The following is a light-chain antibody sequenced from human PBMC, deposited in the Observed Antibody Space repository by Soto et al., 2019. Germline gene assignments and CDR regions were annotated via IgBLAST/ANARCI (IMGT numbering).Light chain of an antibody. Sequence: DIQMTQSPSSLSASVGDRVTITCRASQGISTYLNWYQQKPGKAPKLLIYAASSLQSGVPSRFSGGGSGTAFTLTISSLQPEDFATYYCQQSFKTPLPFGGGTKVDIK. J-gene: IGKJ4*01. CDR3: QQSFKTPLP. CDR1: QGISTY. CDR2: AAS. V-gene: IGKV1-39*01.